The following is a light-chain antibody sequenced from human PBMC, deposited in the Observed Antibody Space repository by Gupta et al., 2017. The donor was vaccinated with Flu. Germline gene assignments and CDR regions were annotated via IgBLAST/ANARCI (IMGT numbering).Light chain of an antibody. Sequence: SWYQQHPGKVPRLLIYDVSNRPSGVSYRFSGYTSGDTASLTIAGLQAEDEADYYCSSDSTSRTSVFGAGTWVTVL. V-gene: IGLV2-14*03. J-gene: IGLJ1*01. CDR2: DVS. CDR3: SSDSTSRTSV.